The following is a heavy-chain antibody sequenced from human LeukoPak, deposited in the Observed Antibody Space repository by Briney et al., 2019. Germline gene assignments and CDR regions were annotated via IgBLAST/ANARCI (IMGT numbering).Heavy chain of an antibody. CDR2: ISSSGYYI. D-gene: IGHD6-6*01. CDR1: GFTFSRYT. J-gene: IGHJ4*02. V-gene: IGHV3-21*01. Sequence: GGSLRLSCAASGFTFSRYTMNWVRQSPGQGLEWVSSISSSGYYIYYADSVKGRFTISRDNAKNSLYLQMNSLRAEDTAVYYCARGLVSRSNYWGQGTPVTVSS. CDR3: ARGLVSRSNY.